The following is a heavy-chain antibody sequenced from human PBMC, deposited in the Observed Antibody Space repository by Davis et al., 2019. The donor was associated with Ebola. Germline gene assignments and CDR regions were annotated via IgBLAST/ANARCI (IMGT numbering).Heavy chain of an antibody. V-gene: IGHV4-34*01. J-gene: IGHJ5*02. CDR2: INHSGST. Sequence: SETLSPTCAVHGGSFSGYYWSWIRQPPGKGLEWIGEINHSGSTNYNPSPKSRATISVATSKNQFSLKLSSVTAGDTAVYYCARCIAARWGWFDPWDQGTLVTVSS. CDR3: ARCIAARWGWFDP. CDR1: GGSFSGYY. D-gene: IGHD6-6*01.